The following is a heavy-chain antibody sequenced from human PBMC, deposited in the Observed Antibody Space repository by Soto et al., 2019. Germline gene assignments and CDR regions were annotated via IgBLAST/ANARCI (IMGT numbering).Heavy chain of an antibody. CDR1: GFSLITSGVG. CDR3: AHKVDAVRWRYYYDGRDV. CDR2: IYWNDDK. V-gene: IGHV2-5*01. Sequence: QITLKESGPTLVKPTQTLTLTCTFSGFSLITSGVGWCWIRQPPGKALELLALIYWNDDKRYSPSLKSRLTITKATAKHPVVITRTNMDPVDTATYYCAHKVDAVRWRYYYDGRDVWGQGTTVTVSS. J-gene: IGHJ6*02. D-gene: IGHD5-18*01.